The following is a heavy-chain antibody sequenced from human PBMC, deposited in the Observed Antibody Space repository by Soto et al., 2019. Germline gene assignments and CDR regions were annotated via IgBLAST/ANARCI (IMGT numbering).Heavy chain of an antibody. CDR1: GFTLSSYR. J-gene: IGHJ4*02. Sequence: GRSLRLSFAASGFTLSSYRIHWLRQAPGKGLDWVAVISYDGNTQFYGDSVMGRFFVSRDNSRNILYLQLINLQADDTAVYYCAKVSRPSRISTPDFDYWGQGT. CDR2: ISYDGNTQ. V-gene: IGHV3-30*18. CDR3: AKVSRPSRISTPDFDY.